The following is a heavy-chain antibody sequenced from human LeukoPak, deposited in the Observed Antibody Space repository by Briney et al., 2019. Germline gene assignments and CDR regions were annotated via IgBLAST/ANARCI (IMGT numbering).Heavy chain of an antibody. Sequence: GGSLRLSCAASGFTFSSYGMHWVRQAPGKGLEWVAVISYDGSNKYYADSVKGRFTISRDNSKNTLYLQMNSLRAEDTAVYYCAKDLAYYDSSGYFAFDIWGQRTMVTVSS. CDR3: AKDLAYYDSSGYFAFDI. D-gene: IGHD3-22*01. CDR1: GFTFSSYG. CDR2: ISYDGSNK. V-gene: IGHV3-30*18. J-gene: IGHJ3*02.